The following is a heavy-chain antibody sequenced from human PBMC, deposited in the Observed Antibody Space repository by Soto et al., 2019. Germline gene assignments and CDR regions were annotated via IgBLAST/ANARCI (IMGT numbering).Heavy chain of an antibody. CDR2: ISHVGNS. J-gene: IGHJ6*02. Sequence: SETLSLTCTVSGDSISSRNWWNWVRQPPGKGLEWIGQISHVGNSNYNPSLQSRVTISVDKSKNQFSLELSSVTAADTAVYYCARAGRGYCSGFTCDSGRYGMDVWGQGTTVTVSS. CDR3: ARAGRGYCSGFTCDSGRYGMDV. D-gene: IGHD2-15*01. V-gene: IGHV4-4*02. CDR1: GDSISSRNW.